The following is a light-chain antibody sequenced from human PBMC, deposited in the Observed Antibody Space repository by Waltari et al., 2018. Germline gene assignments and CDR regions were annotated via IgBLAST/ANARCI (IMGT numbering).Light chain of an antibody. CDR3: QSYDTSLGVV. CDR2: GVN. Sequence: QSVLTQPPSVSGAPGQRVTIPSTGPLPHIGAGHDLHWYPQLPGKAPTLLVYGVNTRPPGVPDRFFGSKSGTSASLAIPGLQPEDEADYYCQSYDTSLGVVFGGGTKLTVL. V-gene: IGLV1-40*01. CDR1: LPHIGAGHD. J-gene: IGLJ2*01.